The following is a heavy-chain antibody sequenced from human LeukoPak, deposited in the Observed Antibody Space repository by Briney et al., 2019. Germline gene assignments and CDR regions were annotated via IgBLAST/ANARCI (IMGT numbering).Heavy chain of an antibody. CDR1: GFTFSNYW. V-gene: IGHV3-7*01. D-gene: IGHD1-26*01. Sequence: PPGGSLRLSCAASGFTFSNYWMNWVRQVPGKGLECLANIKQDGSETYYADSVKGRFTISRDNAKNSLYLQMNSLRAEGTAVYYCARKWELRRSDEDDAFDIWGQGTMVTVSS. CDR2: IKQDGSET. J-gene: IGHJ3*02. CDR3: ARKWELRRSDEDDAFDI.